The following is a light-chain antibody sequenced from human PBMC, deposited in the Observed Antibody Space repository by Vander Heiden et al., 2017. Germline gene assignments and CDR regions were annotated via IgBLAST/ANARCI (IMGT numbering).Light chain of an antibody. Sequence: QSVLTHPPSVSGAPGQRVTNPCTGSSSNVGAGYSVHSYQRLPGTAPKLLIYGNSKRPSGVPDRFSGSKSGTSASLAISGLQAEDEADYYCQSYDSSPNWVFGGGTKLTVL. CDR2: GNS. CDR3: QSYDSSPNWV. V-gene: IGLV1-40*01. J-gene: IGLJ3*02. CDR1: SSNVGAGYS.